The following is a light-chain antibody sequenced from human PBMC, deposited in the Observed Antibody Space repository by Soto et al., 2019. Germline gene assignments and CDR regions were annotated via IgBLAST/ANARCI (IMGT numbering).Light chain of an antibody. V-gene: IGKV3-15*01. Sequence: EVVMTQSPATLSVSPGERATLSCRASQSVSSNLVWYQQKPGQAPRLLIYDASTRATGIPARFSGSGSGTEFTLTISSLQPEDFATYYCQQFNSYPYTFGQGTKLEIK. CDR1: QSVSSN. J-gene: IGKJ2*01. CDR3: QQFNSYPYT. CDR2: DAS.